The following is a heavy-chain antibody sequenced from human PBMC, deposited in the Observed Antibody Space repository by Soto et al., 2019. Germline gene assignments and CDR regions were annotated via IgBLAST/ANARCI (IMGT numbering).Heavy chain of an antibody. CDR1: GFTFSDYY. CDR2: ISSSGSTI. J-gene: IGHJ4*02. CDR3: ARDLRISPYPYYFDY. Sequence: GGSLRLSCAASGFTFSDYYMSWIRQAPGKGLEWVSYISSSGSTIYYADSVKGRFTISRDNAKNSLYLQMNSLRAEDTAVYYCARDLRISPYPYYFDYWGQGTLVTVSS. V-gene: IGHV3-11*01.